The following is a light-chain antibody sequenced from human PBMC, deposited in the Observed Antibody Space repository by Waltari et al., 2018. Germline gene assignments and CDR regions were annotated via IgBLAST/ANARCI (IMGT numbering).Light chain of an antibody. CDR3: QQYFSTLTLT. Sequence: IEMTQSPSSLSASVGDRVTTTCRASQGISNSLAWYQQKPGKAPKLLLYASSRLESGVPSRFSGSGSGTDYSLTISSLQPEDFATYYCQQYFSTLTLTFGGGTKVEIK. CDR1: QGISNS. V-gene: IGKV1-NL1*01. J-gene: IGKJ4*01. CDR2: ASS.